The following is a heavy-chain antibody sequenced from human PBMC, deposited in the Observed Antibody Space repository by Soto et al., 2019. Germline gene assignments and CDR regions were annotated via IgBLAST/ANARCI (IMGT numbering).Heavy chain of an antibody. J-gene: IGHJ4*02. CDR1: GFTFSNAW. CDR2: IKSKVDGGTT. V-gene: IGHV3-15*01. Sequence: EVQLVESGGGLVKPGGSLRLSCAASGFTFSNAWMNWVRQAPGKGLEWVGRIKSKVDGGTTDYAAPVKGRFAISRDDSKKTLYLQMNSLKSEGTAVYYCTLWFGEKKYWGQGNLVTVSS. D-gene: IGHD3-10*01. CDR3: TLWFGEKKY.